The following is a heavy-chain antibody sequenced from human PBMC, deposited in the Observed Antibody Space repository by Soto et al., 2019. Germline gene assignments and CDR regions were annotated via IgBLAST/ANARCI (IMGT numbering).Heavy chain of an antibody. CDR3: AKGHHYDSSGYYYSDAFDI. CDR1: GFTFSSYG. Sequence: HPGGSLRLSCAASGFTFSSYGMHWVRQAPGKGLEWVAVISYDGSNKYYADSVKGRFTISRDNSKNTLYLQMNSLRAEDTAVYYCAKGHHYDSSGYYYSDAFDIWGQGTMVTVSS. V-gene: IGHV3-30*18. CDR2: ISYDGSNK. D-gene: IGHD3-22*01. J-gene: IGHJ3*02.